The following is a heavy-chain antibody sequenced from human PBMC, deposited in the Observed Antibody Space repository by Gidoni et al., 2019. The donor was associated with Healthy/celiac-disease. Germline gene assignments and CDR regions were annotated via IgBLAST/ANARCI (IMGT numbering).Heavy chain of an antibody. Sequence: QVQLVESGGGVVQPGRSLRLPCAASGFTFSSYAMHRVRQAPGKGLEWVAVISYDGSNKYYADSVKGRFTISRDNSKNTLYLQMNSLRAEDTAVYYCARVRSSGTLGAFDIWGQGTMVTVSS. CDR3: ARVRSSGTLGAFDI. V-gene: IGHV3-30-3*01. CDR2: ISYDGSNK. CDR1: GFTFSSYA. J-gene: IGHJ3*02. D-gene: IGHD3-22*01.